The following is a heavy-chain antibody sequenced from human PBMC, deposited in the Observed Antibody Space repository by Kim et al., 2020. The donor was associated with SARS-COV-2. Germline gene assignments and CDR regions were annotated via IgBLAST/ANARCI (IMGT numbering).Heavy chain of an antibody. Sequence: GGSLRLSCSASGFSFTTYAINWVRQAPGKGLEFVSGISSTGGSTYYADSVKGRFTISRDNSKNTVYLRMSSLRAEDTAVYYCVKGSAVDAKLGAYDSWGRGTLVTVSS. CDR1: GFSFTTYA. CDR3: VKGSAVDAKLGAYDS. CDR2: ISSTGGST. J-gene: IGHJ4*02. D-gene: IGHD6-19*01. V-gene: IGHV3-64D*06.